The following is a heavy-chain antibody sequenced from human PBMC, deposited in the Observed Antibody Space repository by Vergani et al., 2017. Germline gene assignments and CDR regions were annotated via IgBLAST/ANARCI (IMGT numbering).Heavy chain of an antibody. V-gene: IGHV4-34*01. CDR3: ARGLYDTGAYYYYYYYMDV. CDR2: INHSGST. D-gene: IGHD1-1*01. J-gene: IGHJ6*03. Sequence: QVQLQQWGAGLLKPSETLSLTCAVYGGSFSGYYWSWIRQPPGKGLEWIGEINHSGSTNYNPSLKSRVTISVDTSKNQFSLKLSSVTAADTAVYYCARGLYDTGAYYYYYYYMDVWGKGTTVTVSS. CDR1: GGSFSGYY.